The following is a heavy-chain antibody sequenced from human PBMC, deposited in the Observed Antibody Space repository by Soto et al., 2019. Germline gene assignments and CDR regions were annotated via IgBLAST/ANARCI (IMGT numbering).Heavy chain of an antibody. CDR3: ARDHSVIAAAKSFDY. D-gene: IGHD6-13*01. CDR2: ISSSSSYI. CDR1: GXTFSSYS. V-gene: IGHV3-21*01. J-gene: IGHJ4*02. Sequence: LRLSFAASGXTFSSYSMNWVRQAPGKGLEWVSSISSSSSYIYYADSVKGRFTISRDNAKNSLYLQMNSLRAEDTAVYYCARDHSVIAAAKSFDYWGQGTLVTSPQ.